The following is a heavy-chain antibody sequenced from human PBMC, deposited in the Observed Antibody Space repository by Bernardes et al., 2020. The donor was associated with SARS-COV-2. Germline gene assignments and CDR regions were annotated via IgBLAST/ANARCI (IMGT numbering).Heavy chain of an antibody. Sequence: GGSLRLSCAASGFTFSSYDMHWVRQATGKGLEWVSAIGTAGDTYYPGSVKGRFTISRENAKNSLYLQMNSLRAGDTAVYYCARVAYNWNYAYWYFDLWGLGTLVTVSS. CDR2: IGTAGDT. J-gene: IGHJ2*01. V-gene: IGHV3-13*01. CDR1: GFTFSSYD. D-gene: IGHD1-7*01. CDR3: ARVAYNWNYAYWYFDL.